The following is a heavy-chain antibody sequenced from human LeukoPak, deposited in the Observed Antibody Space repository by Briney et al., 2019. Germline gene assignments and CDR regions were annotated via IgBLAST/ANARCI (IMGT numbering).Heavy chain of an antibody. V-gene: IGHV1-18*01. J-gene: IGHJ5*02. CDR3: ARDHVVVPAAISDNWFDP. Sequence: ASVKVSCKASGYTFTSYGISWVRQAPGQGLEWMGWISAYNGNTNYAQKLRGRVTMTTDTSTSTAYMELRSLRSDDTAVYYCARDHVVVPAAISDNWFDPWGQGTLVTVSS. D-gene: IGHD2-2*02. CDR1: GYTFTSYG. CDR2: ISAYNGNT.